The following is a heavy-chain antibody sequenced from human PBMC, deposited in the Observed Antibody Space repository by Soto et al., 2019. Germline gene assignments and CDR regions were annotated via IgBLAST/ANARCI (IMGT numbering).Heavy chain of an antibody. CDR1: GGTFSSYA. D-gene: IGHD6-19*01. Sequence: SVKVSRKASGGTFSSYAISWVRQAPGQGLEWMGANIPIFGTANYAQKCQGRVTITADECTSTAYMELSSRTSEDTAAYYCARGEAGAGSTYYYGMDVWGQGTTVTVSS. J-gene: IGHJ6*02. CDR2: NIPIFGTA. CDR3: ARGEAGAGSTYYYGMDV. V-gene: IGHV1-69*13.